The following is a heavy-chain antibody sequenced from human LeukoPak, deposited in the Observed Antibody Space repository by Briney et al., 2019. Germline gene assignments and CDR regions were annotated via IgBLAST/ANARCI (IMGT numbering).Heavy chain of an antibody. D-gene: IGHD6-19*01. CDR3: ARRAGSGLYYYYYMDV. J-gene: IGHJ6*03. CDR2: IYYSGST. Sequence: SETLSLTCTVSGGSISSSSYYWGWIRQPPGKGLEWIGSIYYSGSTYYNPSLKSRVTISVDTSKNQFSLKLSSVIAADTAVYYCARRAGSGLYYYYYMDVWGKGTTVTISS. V-gene: IGHV4-39*01. CDR1: GGSISSSSYY.